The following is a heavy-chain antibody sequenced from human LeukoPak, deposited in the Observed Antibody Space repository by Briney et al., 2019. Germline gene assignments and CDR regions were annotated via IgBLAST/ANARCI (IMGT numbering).Heavy chain of an antibody. V-gene: IGHV3-23*01. CDR3: AKDRGHYDFWSGFGGYNWFDP. CDR1: GFTFSSYA. Sequence: GSLRLSCAASGFTFSSYAISWVRQAPGKGLEWVSAISGSGGSTYYADSVKGRFTISRDNSKNTLYLQMNSLRAEDTAVYYCAKDRGHYDFWSGFGGYNWFDPWGQGTLVTVSS. D-gene: IGHD3-3*01. CDR2: ISGSGGST. J-gene: IGHJ5*02.